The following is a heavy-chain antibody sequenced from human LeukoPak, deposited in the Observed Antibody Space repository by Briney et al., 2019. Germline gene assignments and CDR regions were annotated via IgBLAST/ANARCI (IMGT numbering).Heavy chain of an antibody. V-gene: IGHV4-59*01. Sequence: LSETLSLTCTVSGGSISSYYWSWIRQPPGKGLEWIGYIYYSGSTNYNPSLKSRVTISVDTSKNQFSLKLSSVTAADTAVYYCARTRYGPFDYWGQGTLVTVPS. CDR3: ARTRYGPFDY. CDR2: IYYSGST. J-gene: IGHJ4*02. D-gene: IGHD5-18*01. CDR1: GGSISSYY.